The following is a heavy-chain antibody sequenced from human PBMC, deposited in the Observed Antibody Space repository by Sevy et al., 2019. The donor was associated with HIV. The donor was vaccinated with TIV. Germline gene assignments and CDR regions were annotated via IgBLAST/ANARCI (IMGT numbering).Heavy chain of an antibody. CDR2: MYDSGST. J-gene: IGHJ5*02. CDR1: GGSISSYY. CDR3: ASGSGELVS. Sequence: SETLSLTCTVSGGSISSYYGTWIRQPPEKGLEWIGCMYDSGSTNYNPSLKSRVTISVDTSKNQLSLKLSSVTAADTAVYYCASGSGELVSWGQGTLVTVSS. V-gene: IGHV4-59*01. D-gene: IGHD1-26*01.